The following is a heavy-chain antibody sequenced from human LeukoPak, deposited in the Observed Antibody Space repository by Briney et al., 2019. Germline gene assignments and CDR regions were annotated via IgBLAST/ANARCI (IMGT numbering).Heavy chain of an antibody. CDR3: AKGPSYDYVWGSHYSGPDHGLGY. CDR1: GFTFSSYA. V-gene: IGHV3-23*01. Sequence: GGSLRLSCAASGFTFSSYAMSWVRQAPGKGLEWVSAISGSGGSTYYADSVKGRFTISRDNSKNTLYLQMNSLRAEDTAVYYCAKGPSYDYVWGSHYSGPDHGLGYWGQGTLVTVSS. D-gene: IGHD3-16*01. CDR2: ISGSGGST. J-gene: IGHJ4*02.